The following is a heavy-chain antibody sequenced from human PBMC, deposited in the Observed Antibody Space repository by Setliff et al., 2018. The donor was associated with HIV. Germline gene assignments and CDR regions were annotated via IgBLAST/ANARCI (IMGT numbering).Heavy chain of an antibody. J-gene: IGHJ5*02. V-gene: IGHV3-48*04. Sequence: GGSLRLSCEASGFTLSNFWMSWVRQAPGKGLEWLSYLTSGTATMYYADSVKGRFIISTDNAKNSLYLQMNSLRPEDTAFYYCVKDISSGYSAYDHWGQGILVTVSS. D-gene: IGHD5-12*01. CDR3: VKDISSGYSAYDH. CDR1: GFTLSNFW. CDR2: LTSGTATM.